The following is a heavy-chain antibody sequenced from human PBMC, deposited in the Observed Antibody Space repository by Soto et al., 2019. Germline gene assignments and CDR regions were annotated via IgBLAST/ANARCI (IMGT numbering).Heavy chain of an antibody. CDR2: ISGSGGST. V-gene: IGHV3-23*01. J-gene: IGHJ5*02. CDR3: AKLSQYYYGSGHYKKFNP. D-gene: IGHD3-10*01. Sequence: GGSLRLSCAASGFTFSSYAMSWVRQAPGKGLEWVSAISGSGGSTYYADSVKGRFTISRDNSKNTLYLQMNSLRAEDTAVYYCAKLSQYYYGSGHYKKFNPWGQGTLVTVSS. CDR1: GFTFSSYA.